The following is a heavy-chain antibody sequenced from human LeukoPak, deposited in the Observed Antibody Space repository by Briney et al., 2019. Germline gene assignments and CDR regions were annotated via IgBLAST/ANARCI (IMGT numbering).Heavy chain of an antibody. V-gene: IGHV3-23*01. CDR1: GFTFSSYS. D-gene: IGHD6-19*01. CDR3: AKDEMSSGCYY. J-gene: IGHJ4*02. Sequence: GGSLRLSCAASGFTFSSYSMNWVRQAPGKGLEWVSAISGSGGSTYYADSVKGRFTISRDNSKNTLYLQMNSLRAEDTAVYYCAKDEMSSGCYYWGQGTLVTVSS. CDR2: ISGSGGST.